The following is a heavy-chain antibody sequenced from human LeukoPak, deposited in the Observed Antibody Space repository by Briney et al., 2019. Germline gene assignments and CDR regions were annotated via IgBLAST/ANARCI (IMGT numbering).Heavy chain of an antibody. CDR3: AKVKGESNYIYFYLDV. D-gene: IGHD4-11*01. J-gene: IGHJ6*03. CDR1: GFTFSNYA. Sequence: GGSLRLSCAASGFTFSNYAMSWVRQAPGKGLEWISAITGSGGSTNYADSVKDRFTISRDNSKNKLFLQMNSLRAEDKDVYYCAKVKGESNYIYFYLDVWGKGTTVTVSS. V-gene: IGHV3-23*01. CDR2: ITGSGGST.